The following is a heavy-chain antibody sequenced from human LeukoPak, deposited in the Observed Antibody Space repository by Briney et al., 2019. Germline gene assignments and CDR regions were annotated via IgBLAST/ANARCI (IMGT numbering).Heavy chain of an antibody. D-gene: IGHD3-22*01. CDR1: GYTFTDYY. CDR2: VDPEDGET. CDR3: ATDRRSSGYYGDFDI. J-gene: IGHJ3*02. V-gene: IGHV1-69-2*01. Sequence: ASVKVSCKVSGYTFTDYYMHWVQQAPGKGLEWMGLVDPEDGETIYAEKFQGRVTITADTSTDTAYMELSSLRSEDTAVYYCATDRRSSGYYGDFDIWGQGTMVTVSS.